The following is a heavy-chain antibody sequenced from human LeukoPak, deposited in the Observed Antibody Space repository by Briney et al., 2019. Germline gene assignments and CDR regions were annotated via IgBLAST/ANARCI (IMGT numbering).Heavy chain of an antibody. J-gene: IGHJ3*02. V-gene: IGHV3-9*01. CDR2: ISWNSGSI. Sequence: RGGSLRLSCAASGFTFDDYAMHWVRQAPGKGLEWVSGISWNSGSIGYADSVKGRFTISRDNAKNSLYLQMNGLRAEDTALYYCAKADSSGYYLDAFDIWGQGTMVTVSS. CDR1: GFTFDDYA. CDR3: AKADSSGYYLDAFDI. D-gene: IGHD3-22*01.